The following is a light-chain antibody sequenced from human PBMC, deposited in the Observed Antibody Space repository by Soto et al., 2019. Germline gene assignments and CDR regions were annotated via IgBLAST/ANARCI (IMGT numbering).Light chain of an antibody. CDR2: EVT. J-gene: IGLJ2*01. CDR3: SSYTGSNNLVI. V-gene: IGLV2-8*01. CDR1: SSDVGRYNY. Sequence: QSVLTQPPSASGSPGQSVTISCTGTSSDVGRYNYVSWYQQEPGKAPKLIIYEVTKRPSGVPDRFSGSKSGNTASLTVSGLQAEDEADYYCSSYTGSNNLVIFGGGTKSPS.